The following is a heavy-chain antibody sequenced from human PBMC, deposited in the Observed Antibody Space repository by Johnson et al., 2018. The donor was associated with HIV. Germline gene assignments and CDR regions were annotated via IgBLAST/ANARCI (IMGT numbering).Heavy chain of an antibody. D-gene: IGHD3-22*01. J-gene: IGHJ3*02. V-gene: IGHV3-20*04. Sequence: MQLVESGGGVVRPGGSLRLSCAASGFTFDDYGMSWVRQAPGKGLEWVSGINWNGGSTGYADSVKGRFTISRDNAKNSLYLQMNSLRAEDTALYYCARAFLSHYYDSSGPVDIWGQGTMVTVSS. CDR2: INWNGGST. CDR3: ARAFLSHYYDSSGPVDI. CDR1: GFTFDDYG.